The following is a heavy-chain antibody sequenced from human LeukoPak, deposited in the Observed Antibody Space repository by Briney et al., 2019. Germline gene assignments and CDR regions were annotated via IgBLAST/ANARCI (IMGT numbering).Heavy chain of an antibody. CDR2: IYYSGST. V-gene: IGHV4-30-4*01. Sequence: ASQTLSLTCTVSGGSISSGDYYWSWIRQPPGKGLEWIGYIYYSGSTYYNPSLKSRVTISVDTSKNQFSLKLSSVTAADTAVYYCARAHSSGWPHMFDPWGQGTLVTVPP. D-gene: IGHD6-19*01. J-gene: IGHJ5*02. CDR1: GGSISSGDYY. CDR3: ARAHSSGWPHMFDP.